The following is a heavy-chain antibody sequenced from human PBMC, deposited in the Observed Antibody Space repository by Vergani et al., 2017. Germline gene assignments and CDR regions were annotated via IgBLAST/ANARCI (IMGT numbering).Heavy chain of an antibody. D-gene: IGHD3-16*01. J-gene: IGHJ4*02. Sequence: QVQLVQSGAEVKKPGSSVKVSCKASGGTFSSYTISWVRQAPGQGLEWMGRIIPILGIANYAQKFQGRVTITADKSTSTAYMELSSLRSEDTAVYYCTSFPTETSEYYDSTGYYHRFFEKWGQGTLVTVSS. CDR3: TSFPTETSEYYDSTGYYHRFFEK. CDR1: GGTFSSYT. V-gene: IGHV1-69*02. CDR2: IIPILGIA.